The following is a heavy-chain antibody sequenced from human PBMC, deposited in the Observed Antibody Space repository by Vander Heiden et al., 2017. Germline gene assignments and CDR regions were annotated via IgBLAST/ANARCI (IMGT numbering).Heavy chain of an antibody. CDR1: GSSISSGGYQ. Sequence: QVQLQESGPGLVKPSPTLSHTCTVPGSSISSGGYQWSLLRQHPGKGLEWIGYIYYSGSTYYNPSLKSRVTISVDTSKNQFSLKLSSVTAADTAVYYCARDLVATSAFDIWGQGTMVTVSS. V-gene: IGHV4-31*03. D-gene: IGHD1-1*01. CDR2: IYYSGST. J-gene: IGHJ3*02. CDR3: ARDLVATSAFDI.